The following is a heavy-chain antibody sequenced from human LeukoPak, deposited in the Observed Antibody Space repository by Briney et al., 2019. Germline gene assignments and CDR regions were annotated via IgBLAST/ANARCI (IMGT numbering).Heavy chain of an antibody. V-gene: IGHV4-34*01. Sequence: SETLSLTCAVYGGSFGGYYWSWIRQPPGKGLEWIGEINHSGSTNYNPSLKSRVTISVDTSKNQFSVKLSSVTAADTAVYYCARSPGGDYGSGSYQRRYCDHWGQGTLVTVSS. J-gene: IGHJ4*02. CDR2: INHSGST. D-gene: IGHD3-10*01. CDR1: GGSFGGYY. CDR3: ARSPGGDYGSGSYQRRYCDH.